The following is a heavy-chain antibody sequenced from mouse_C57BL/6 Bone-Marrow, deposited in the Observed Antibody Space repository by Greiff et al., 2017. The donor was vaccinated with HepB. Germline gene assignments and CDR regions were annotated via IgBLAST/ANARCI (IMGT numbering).Heavy chain of an antibody. CDR3: TTGYGSSYWYFDF. V-gene: IGHV14-4*01. D-gene: IGHD1-1*01. CDR2: IDPENGDT. J-gene: IGHJ1*03. CDR1: GFNIKDDY. Sequence: EVQLQQSGAELVRPGASVKLSCTASGFNIKDDYMHWVKQRPEQGLEWIGWIDPENGDTEYASKFQGKATITADTSSNTAYLQLSSRTSEDTAVYYCTTGYGSSYWYFDFWGTGTTVTVSS.